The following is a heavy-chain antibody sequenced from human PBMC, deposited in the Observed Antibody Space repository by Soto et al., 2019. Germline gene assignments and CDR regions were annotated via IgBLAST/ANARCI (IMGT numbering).Heavy chain of an antibody. CDR1: GGTLSSYA. D-gene: IGHD2-2*01. V-gene: IGHV1-69*01. CDR3: ARTFDLGYCSSTSCYGTFDY. Sequence: QVQLVQSGAEVKKPGSSVKVSCKASGGTLSSYAISWVRQAPGQGLEWMGGIIPIFGTANYAQKFQGRVTITADESTSTDYMELSSLRSEDTAVYYCARTFDLGYCSSTSCYGTFDYWGQGTLVTVSS. J-gene: IGHJ4*02. CDR2: IIPIFGTA.